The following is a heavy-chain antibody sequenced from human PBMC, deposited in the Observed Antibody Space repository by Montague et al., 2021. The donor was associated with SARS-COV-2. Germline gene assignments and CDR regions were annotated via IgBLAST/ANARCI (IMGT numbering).Heavy chain of an antibody. CDR2: IDNSGST. J-gene: IGHJ3*02. CDR3: ARHGGNDAFDI. D-gene: IGHD4-23*01. Sequence: SKTLSLTCTASGGSIGAYYWSWIRQPPGKGLEWIGYIDNSGSTNHNPSLESRVTMSVDTSKNQFSLKLNSVTAADTAVYYCARHGGNDAFDIWGRGTMVTVSS. V-gene: IGHV4-59*01. CDR1: GGSIGAYY.